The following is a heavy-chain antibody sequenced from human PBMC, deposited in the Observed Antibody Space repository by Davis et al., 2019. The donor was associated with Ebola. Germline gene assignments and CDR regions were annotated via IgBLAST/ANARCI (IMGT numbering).Heavy chain of an antibody. CDR2: ISYDGRHE. Sequence: PGGSLRLSCTASGFTFSSDAMHWVRQAPGKGLQWVAFISYDGRHEYYADSVKGRFTISRDNSNNTLFLEVNSLRAEDTAVYYCAKDQGDSSGYYYEIYYYYYGMDVWGQGTTVTVSS. V-gene: IGHV3-30*04. CDR3: AKDQGDSSGYYYEIYYYYYGMDV. J-gene: IGHJ6*02. D-gene: IGHD3-22*01. CDR1: GFTFSSDA.